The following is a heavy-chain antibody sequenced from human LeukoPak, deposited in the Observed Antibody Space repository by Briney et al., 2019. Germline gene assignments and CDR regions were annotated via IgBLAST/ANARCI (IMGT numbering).Heavy chain of an antibody. J-gene: IGHJ6*04. CDR3: AELGITMIGGV. V-gene: IGHV3-30-3*01. CDR1: GFTFSSYA. CDR2: ISYDGSNK. Sequence: PGGSLRLSCAASGFTFSSYAMHWVRQSPGKGREWGAVISYDGSNKNYADSVKGRFTISRDNAKNSLYLQMNSLRAEDTAVYYCAELGITMIGGVWGKGTTVTISS. D-gene: IGHD3-10*02.